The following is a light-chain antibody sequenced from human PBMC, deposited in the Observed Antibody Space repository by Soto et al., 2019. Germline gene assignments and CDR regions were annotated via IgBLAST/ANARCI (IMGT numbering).Light chain of an antibody. Sequence: IQMTQSQSSLSASVGERVTITCRASQSISSNLNWYQQKPGKATKLLIYAASSLQSGVPSRFSGSGSGTDFTLTISSLQPEDFATYYCLQSYSTPRTFGQGTKVEIK. CDR2: AAS. CDR1: QSISSN. J-gene: IGKJ1*01. V-gene: IGKV1-39*01. CDR3: LQSYSTPRT.